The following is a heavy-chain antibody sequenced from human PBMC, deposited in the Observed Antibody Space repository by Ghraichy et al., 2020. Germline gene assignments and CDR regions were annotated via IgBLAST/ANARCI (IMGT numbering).Heavy chain of an antibody. V-gene: IGHV1-18*01. J-gene: IGHJ5*01. CDR2: ISAYNGNT. Sequence: ASVKVYCKDSGYMFITYGISWVRQAPGQGLEWMGWISAYNGNTNYAEKVQGRVTLTTDTSTNTAYMELRSLRPEDTAMYYCARDNANNCFDSWGQGTLVTVS. CDR3: ARDNANNCFDS. CDR1: GYMFITYG.